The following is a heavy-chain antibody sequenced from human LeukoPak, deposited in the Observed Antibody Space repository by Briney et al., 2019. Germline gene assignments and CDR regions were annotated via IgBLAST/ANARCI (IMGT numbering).Heavy chain of an antibody. Sequence: PSETLSLTCTVSGGSISSYYWSWIRQPPGKGLEWIGYIYYSGSTNYNPSLKSRVTISVDTSKNQFSLKLSSVTAADTAVYYCARATGFGGQIDYWGQGTLVTVSS. J-gene: IGHJ4*02. CDR2: IYYSGST. V-gene: IGHV4-59*12. CDR3: ARATGFGGQIDY. CDR1: GGSISSYY. D-gene: IGHD3-10*01.